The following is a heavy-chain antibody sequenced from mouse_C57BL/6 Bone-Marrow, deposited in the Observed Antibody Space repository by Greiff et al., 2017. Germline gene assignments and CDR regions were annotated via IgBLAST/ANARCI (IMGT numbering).Heavy chain of an antibody. CDR3: AGGYGGPLYAMDY. D-gene: IGHD2-2*01. J-gene: IGHJ4*01. CDR1: GYTFTGYW. Sequence: QVQLQQSGAELMKPGASVKLSCKATGYTFTGYWIEWVKQRPGHGLEWIGEILPGSGGTNYNEKFKGKATFTADTSSNTAYMQLSSLTTEDSAIYYGAGGYGGPLYAMDYWGQGTSVTVSS. V-gene: IGHV1-9*01. CDR2: ILPGSGGT.